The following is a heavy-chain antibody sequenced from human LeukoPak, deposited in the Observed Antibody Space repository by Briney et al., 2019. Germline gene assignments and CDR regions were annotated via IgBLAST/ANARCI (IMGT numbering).Heavy chain of an antibody. CDR1: GFTFSSYA. Sequence: PGASLGLSCAASGFTFSSYAMSWVRQAPGKGLEWVSGISGSGGSTYYADSVKGRFTISRDNSKNTLYLQMNSLRAEDTAVYYCARTKGAPYGDYPFDYWGQGTLVTVSS. CDR2: ISGSGGST. V-gene: IGHV3-23*01. J-gene: IGHJ4*02. CDR3: ARTKGAPYGDYPFDY. D-gene: IGHD4-17*01.